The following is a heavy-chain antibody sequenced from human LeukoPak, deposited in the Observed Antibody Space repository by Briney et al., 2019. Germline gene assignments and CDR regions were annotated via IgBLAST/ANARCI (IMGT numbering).Heavy chain of an antibody. CDR2: ITVGGGT. J-gene: IGHJ4*02. CDR3: ATGLHSARLRY. Sequence: PSETLSLTCSVSGASATDYYWTWIRQAPGKGPEWIGEITVGGGTYYNPSLKSRVSMSTDTSTSQFSLNLNSVTAADTATYYCATGLHSARLRYWGQGALVTVSS. CDR1: GASATDYY. V-gene: IGHV4-34*01.